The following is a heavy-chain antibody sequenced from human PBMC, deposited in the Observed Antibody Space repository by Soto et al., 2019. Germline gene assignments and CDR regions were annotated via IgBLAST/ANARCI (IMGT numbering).Heavy chain of an antibody. V-gene: IGHV3-23*01. J-gene: IGHJ6*02. CDR1: GFTFSSYA. CDR2: IYSSGDRI. CDR3: AKGPISPYGMDV. D-gene: IGHD3-3*01. Sequence: PGGSLRLACAASGFTFSSYAMIWVRQAPGKGLEWFSSIYSSGDRIYYADSVKGRFTISRDNSKNTLYLQMNSLGAEDTAVYCCAKGPISPYGMDVWGQGTTVTVSS.